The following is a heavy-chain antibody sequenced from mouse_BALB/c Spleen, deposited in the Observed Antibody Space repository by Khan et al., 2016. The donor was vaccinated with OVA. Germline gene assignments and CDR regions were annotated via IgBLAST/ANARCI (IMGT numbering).Heavy chain of an antibody. J-gene: IGHJ3*01. Sequence: QVQLQQSGAELVRPGVSVKISCEVSGYKFTDYAMHWVKQSHAKGLEWIGVISTYYGDADYSQRFKGKATMTVDRYSSTAYLELARLTSEDSALYDCTRGGKFAYWGQGTLVTVSA. D-gene: IGHD1-1*02. CDR1: GYKFTDYA. CDR2: ISTYYGDA. CDR3: TRGGKFAY. V-gene: IGHV1S137*01.